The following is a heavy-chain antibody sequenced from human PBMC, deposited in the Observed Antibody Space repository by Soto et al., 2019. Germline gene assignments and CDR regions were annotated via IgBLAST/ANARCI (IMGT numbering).Heavy chain of an antibody. Sequence: SETLSLTCTVSGDSISSYYWSWFRQPPGKGLEWIGYIYYSGSTNYNPSLKSRVTISVNTSKNQFSLKLSSVTAADTAVYYCASMDYDFWSGYSHFDYWGQGTLVTVSS. CDR2: IYYSGST. CDR1: GDSISSYY. CDR3: ASMDYDFWSGYSHFDY. D-gene: IGHD3-3*01. V-gene: IGHV4-59*01. J-gene: IGHJ4*02.